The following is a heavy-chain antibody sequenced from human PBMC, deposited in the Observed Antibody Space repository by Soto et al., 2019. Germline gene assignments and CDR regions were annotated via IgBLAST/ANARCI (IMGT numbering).Heavy chain of an antibody. V-gene: IGHV3-11*01. CDR3: VREGRSSTSCNTGCAFDI. Sequence: GGSLRLSCAASGFTSWDYDMSWIRQAPGRGLEWVSYISRSGNTMYYGDYVKGRFTISRDNAENSVFLQMISLRAEDTAVYYCVREGRSSTSCNTGCAFDIWGQGTMVTVSS. D-gene: IGHD2-2*02. CDR1: GFTSWDYD. J-gene: IGHJ3*02. CDR2: ISRSGNTM.